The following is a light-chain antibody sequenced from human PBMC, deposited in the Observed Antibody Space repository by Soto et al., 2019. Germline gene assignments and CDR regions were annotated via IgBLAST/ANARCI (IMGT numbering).Light chain of an antibody. J-gene: IGKJ3*01. CDR3: QQSYSTPVFT. CDR2: AAS. CDR1: QSISSY. V-gene: IGKV1-39*01. Sequence: DIQLTQSPSSLSASVGDRVTITCRASQSISSYLNWFQQKAGKAPKVLIYAASSLQSGVPPRFSGSGSGTDFTLTISSLQPEDFATYYCQQSYSTPVFTFGPGTKVDIK.